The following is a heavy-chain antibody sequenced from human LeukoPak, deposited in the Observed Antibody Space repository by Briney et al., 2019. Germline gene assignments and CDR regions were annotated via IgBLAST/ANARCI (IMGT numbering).Heavy chain of an antibody. CDR1: GFTFSSYA. CDR2: ISYDGSNK. J-gene: IGHJ3*02. V-gene: IGHV3-30-3*01. Sequence: GRSLRLSCAASGFTFSSYAMHWVRQAPGKGLEWVAVISYDGSNKYYADSVKGRFTISRDNSKNTLYLQMNSLRAEDTAVYYCARGPDYYDSSDHAFDIWGQGTMVTVSS. CDR3: ARGPDYYDSSDHAFDI. D-gene: IGHD3-22*01.